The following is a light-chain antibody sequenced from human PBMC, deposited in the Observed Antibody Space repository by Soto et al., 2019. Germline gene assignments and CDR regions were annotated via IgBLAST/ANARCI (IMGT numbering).Light chain of an antibody. V-gene: IGKV2-28*01. CDR1: QSLLHSNGYNY. CDR3: MQALQTPLT. CDR2: LGS. Sequence: DIVMTQSPLSLPVTPGEPASISCRSSQSLLHSNGYNYLDWYLQKPGQSPRLLIYLGSNRAAGVPDRFSGSGSGTDCTLKISRVEAEDVGVYYCMQALQTPLTFGGGTKVEIK. J-gene: IGKJ4*01.